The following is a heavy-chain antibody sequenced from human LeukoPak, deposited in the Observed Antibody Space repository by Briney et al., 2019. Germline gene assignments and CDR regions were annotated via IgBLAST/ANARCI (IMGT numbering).Heavy chain of an antibody. V-gene: IGHV3-49*03. CDR2: IRSKAYGGTT. CDR1: GFTFGDYA. J-gene: IGHJ4*02. D-gene: IGHD3-22*01. CDR3: TRDKEHYYDSSGYYYEQPNYFDY. Sequence: GGSLRLSCTASGFTFGDYAMSWFRQAPGKGLEWVGFIRSKAYGGTTEYAASVKGRFTISRDDSKSIAYLQMNSLKTEDTAVYYCTRDKEHYYDSSGYYYEQPNYFDYWGQGTLVTVSS.